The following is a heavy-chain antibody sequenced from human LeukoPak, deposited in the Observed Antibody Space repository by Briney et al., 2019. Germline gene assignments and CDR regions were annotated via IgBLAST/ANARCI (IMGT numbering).Heavy chain of an antibody. Sequence: GRSLRLSCAASGFSFRNYAMHWVRQAPGKGLEWVAVIAHDETHIYYADSVKGRFTISRDNAKNTLYLQMNSLRAEDTAVYYCARDLWRKDFGVAHYWGQGTLVTVSS. CDR3: ARDLWRKDFGVAHY. J-gene: IGHJ4*02. CDR2: IAHDETHI. D-gene: IGHD3-3*01. CDR1: GFSFRNYA. V-gene: IGHV3-30-3*01.